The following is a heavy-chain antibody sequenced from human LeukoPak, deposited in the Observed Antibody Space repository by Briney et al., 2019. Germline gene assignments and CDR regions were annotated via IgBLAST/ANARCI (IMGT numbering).Heavy chain of an antibody. J-gene: IGHJ4*02. D-gene: IGHD3-22*01. V-gene: IGHV1-46*01. CDR1: GYTFTSYY. Sequence: ASVKVSCKASGYTFTSYYMHWVRQAPEQGLEWMGIINPSGGSTSYAQKFQGRVTMTRDTSTSTVYMELSSLRSEDTAVYYCARPRGLLNYYDSNALDYWGQGTLVTVSS. CDR2: INPSGGST. CDR3: ARPRGLLNYYDSNALDY.